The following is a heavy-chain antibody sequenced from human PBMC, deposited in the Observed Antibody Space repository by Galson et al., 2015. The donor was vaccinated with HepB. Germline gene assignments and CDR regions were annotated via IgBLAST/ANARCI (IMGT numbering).Heavy chain of an antibody. CDR3: ARYESGYYYDSSGYYDYYYYGMDV. Sequence: SLRLSCAASGFTVSSNYMSWVRQAPGKGLERVSVIYSGGSTYYADSVKGRFTISRHNSKNTLYLQMNSLRAEDTAVYYCARYESGYYYDSSGYYDYYYYGMDVWGQGTTVTVSS. D-gene: IGHD3-22*01. CDR2: IYSGGST. CDR1: GFTVSSNY. J-gene: IGHJ6*02. V-gene: IGHV3-53*04.